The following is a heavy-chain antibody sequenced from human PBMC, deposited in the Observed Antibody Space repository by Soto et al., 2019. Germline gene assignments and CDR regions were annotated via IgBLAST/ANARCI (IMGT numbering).Heavy chain of an antibody. V-gene: IGHV4-39*01. CDR1: GGSISSRSHY. CDR2: NFYTGSA. CDR3: ARHDSGPIDS. D-gene: IGHD2-21*01. J-gene: IGHJ4*02. Sequence: QLQLQESGPRLVKPWETLSLTCTVSGGSISSRSHYWGWIRQPPGKGLEWIGSNFYTGSAYYDPYLESRLTMPVDTSENHLYLKLSSVTAADTAVYYCARHDSGPIDSWGQGTLVTVSS.